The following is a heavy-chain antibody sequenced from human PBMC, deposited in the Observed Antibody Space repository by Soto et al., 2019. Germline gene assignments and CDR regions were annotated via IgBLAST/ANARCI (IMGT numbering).Heavy chain of an antibody. J-gene: IGHJ3*02. CDR3: ATYVYYYDSSGYPSGAFDI. Sequence: PVGSLRLSCAASGFTFSDYYMSWIRQAPGKGLEWVSYISSSGSTIYYADSVKGRFTISRDNAKNSLYLQMNSLRAEDTAVYYCATYVYYYDSSGYPSGAFDIWGQGTMVTVSS. CDR1: GFTFSDYY. V-gene: IGHV3-11*01. D-gene: IGHD3-22*01. CDR2: ISSSGSTI.